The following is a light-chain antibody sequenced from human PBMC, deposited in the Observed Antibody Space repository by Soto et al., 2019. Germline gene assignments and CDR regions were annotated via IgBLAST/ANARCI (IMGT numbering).Light chain of an antibody. CDR2: RAR. CDR3: SSYTSSSTRV. CDR1: SSDVGGYNY. Sequence: QSALTQPASVSGSPGQSITISCTGTSSDVGGYNYVSWYQQHPGKAPKLMIYRARNRPSGVSNRFSGSKSGNTASLTISGLQAEDEANYYCSSYTSSSTRVFGGGTKLTVL. V-gene: IGLV2-14*01. J-gene: IGLJ3*02.